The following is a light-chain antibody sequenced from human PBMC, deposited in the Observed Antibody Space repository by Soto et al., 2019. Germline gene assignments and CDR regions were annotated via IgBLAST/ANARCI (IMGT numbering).Light chain of an antibody. Sequence: EIVLTQSPATLSLSPGDRATLSCRASQSVTSSLAWFQQKPGRAPRLLIYDVSRRATAIPARFSGSGSGTDCTLTISSLEPEDFAVYYCQQRTTWPTFGGGTKVEIK. CDR2: DVS. V-gene: IGKV3-11*01. CDR1: QSVTSS. CDR3: QQRTTWPT. J-gene: IGKJ4*01.